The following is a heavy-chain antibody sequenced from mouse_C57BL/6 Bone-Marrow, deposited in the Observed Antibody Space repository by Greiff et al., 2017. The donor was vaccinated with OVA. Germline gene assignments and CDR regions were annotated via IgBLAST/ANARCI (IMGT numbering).Heavy chain of an antibody. CDR3: ARPGSSYGWFAY. V-gene: IGHV5-6*02. CDR2: LSSGGCYT. D-gene: IGHD1-1*01. Sequence: DVKLVESGGDLVKPGGSLKLSCAASGFTFSSYGMSWVRQTPAKRLEWVATLSSGGCYTYYHDSVKGRFTISRGHAKNTLYLQMSSLKSEDTAMYYCARPGSSYGWFAYWGQGTLVTVSA. CDR1: GFTFSSYG. J-gene: IGHJ3*01.